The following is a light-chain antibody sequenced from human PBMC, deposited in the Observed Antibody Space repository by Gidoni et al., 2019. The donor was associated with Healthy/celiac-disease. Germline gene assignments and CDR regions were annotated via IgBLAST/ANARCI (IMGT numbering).Light chain of an antibody. CDR3: QQYNNWHPWT. J-gene: IGKJ1*01. V-gene: IGKV3-15*01. CDR2: GAS. Sequence: EIVMTQSPATLSVSPGERATLSCRASQSVSSNLAWYQQKPGQAPRLLIYGASTRATGSPARLSGSGSGTELTLTISSLQSEDLAVYYCQQYNNWHPWTFGQGTKVEIK. CDR1: QSVSSN.